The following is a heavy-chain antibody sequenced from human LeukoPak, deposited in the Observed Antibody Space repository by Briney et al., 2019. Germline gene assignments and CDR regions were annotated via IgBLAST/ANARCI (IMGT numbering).Heavy chain of an antibody. J-gene: IGHJ6*04. D-gene: IGHD3-3*01. V-gene: IGHV3-66*02. CDR1: GFTVSSNY. Sequence: GGSLRLSCAASGFTVSSNYMSWVRQAPGKGLEWVSVIYSGGSTYYADSVKGRFTISRDNSKNTLYLQMNSLRAEDTAVYYCARDSTIFGVGVALDVWGKGTTVTVSS. CDR2: IYSGGST. CDR3: ARDSTIFGVGVALDV.